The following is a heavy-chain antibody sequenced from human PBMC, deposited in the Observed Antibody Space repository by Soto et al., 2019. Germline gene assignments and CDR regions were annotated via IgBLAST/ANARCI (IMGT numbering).Heavy chain of an antibody. J-gene: IGHJ6*02. CDR3: ARLDGSGSYPYYYGMDV. CDR2: IYPGDSDT. CDR1: GYSFTSYW. Sequence: GESLKISCKGSGYSFTSYWIGWVRQMPGKGLEWMGIIYPGDSDTRYSPSFQGQVTISADKSVSTAYLQWSSLKASDTAMYYCARLDGSGSYPYYYGMDVWGQGTTVTVSS. D-gene: IGHD3-10*01. V-gene: IGHV5-51*01.